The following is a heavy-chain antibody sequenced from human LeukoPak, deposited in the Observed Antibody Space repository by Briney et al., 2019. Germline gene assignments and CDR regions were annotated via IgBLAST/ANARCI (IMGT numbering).Heavy chain of an antibody. CDR2: IKSKGDGETT. CDR1: GFTLTNAW. V-gene: IGHV3-15*01. CDR3: TTDLGLTMIRGVIVD. J-gene: IGHJ4*02. Sequence: GGSLRLSCAASGFTLTNAWMTRVRQAPGKGLEWVGRIKSKGDGETTDYAAPVKGRFSMSRDDSKATMYLQMYSLEAEDTAVYYCTTDLGLTMIRGVIVDWGQGALVTVSS. D-gene: IGHD3-10*01.